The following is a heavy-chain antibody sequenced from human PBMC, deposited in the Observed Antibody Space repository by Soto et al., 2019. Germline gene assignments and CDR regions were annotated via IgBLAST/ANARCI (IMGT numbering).Heavy chain of an antibody. CDR2: ISYDGSNK. D-gene: IGHD5-12*01. J-gene: IGHJ5*02. V-gene: IGHV3-30*18. CDR3: AKAGWLQLPGIDP. Sequence: GGSLRLSCAASGFTFSSYGMHWVRQAPGKGLEWVAVISYDGSNKYYADSVKGRFTISRDNSKNTLYLQMNSLRAEDTAVYYCAKAGWLQLPGIDPRSQGTLVT. CDR1: GFTFSSYG.